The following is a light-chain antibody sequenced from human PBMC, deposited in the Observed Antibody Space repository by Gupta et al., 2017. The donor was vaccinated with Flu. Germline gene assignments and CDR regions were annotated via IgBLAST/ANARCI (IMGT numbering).Light chain of an antibody. CDR2: EVS. J-gene: IGLJ3*02. CDR3: SSFTSSLTWV. V-gene: IGLV2-14*01. Sequence: QSALTQPASVSGSPGQSITIPFTVPSSDVGRYNYVSWFQQYPGKAPKLMIYEVSNWPSGVSNRFSGSKSGNTASLTISGLQAEDEADYYCSSFTSSLTWVFGGGTKLTVL. CDR1: SSDVGRYNY.